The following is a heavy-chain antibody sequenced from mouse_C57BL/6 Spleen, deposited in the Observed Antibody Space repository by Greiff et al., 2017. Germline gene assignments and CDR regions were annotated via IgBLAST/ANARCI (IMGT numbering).Heavy chain of an antibody. D-gene: IGHD2-1*01. J-gene: IGHJ1*03. CDR1: GFTFTDYY. CDR2: IRNKANGYTT. Sequence: EVQLVESGGGLVQPGGSLSLSCAASGFTFTDYYMSWVRQPPGKALEWLGFIRNKANGYTTEYSASVKGRFTISRDNSQSILYLQMYALRAEDSATYYCARLYGNYVWYFDVWGTGTTVTVSS. V-gene: IGHV7-3*01. CDR3: ARLYGNYVWYFDV.